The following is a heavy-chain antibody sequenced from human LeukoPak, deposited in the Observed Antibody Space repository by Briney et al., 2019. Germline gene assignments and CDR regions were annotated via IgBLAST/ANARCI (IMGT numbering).Heavy chain of an antibody. V-gene: IGHV3-30*02. D-gene: IGHD2-15*01. J-gene: IGHJ4*02. CDR2: ISYDESDK. CDR1: GFTFSRYN. Sequence: GGSLRLSCAASGFTFSRYNMHWVRQAPGKGLEWLAFISYDESDKDYVDSVKGRFTISRDNSKNTLYLQMNSLRAEDTAVYYCAKDSGGGICYFDYWGQGSLVTVSS. CDR3: AKDSGGGICYFDY.